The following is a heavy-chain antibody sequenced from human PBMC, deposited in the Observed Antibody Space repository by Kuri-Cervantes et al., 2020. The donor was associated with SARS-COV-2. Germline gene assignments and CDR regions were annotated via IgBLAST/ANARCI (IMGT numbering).Heavy chain of an antibody. CDR2: ISSSSSYI. Sequence: GESLKISCAASGFTFSSYSMNWVRQAPGEGLEWVSSISSSSSYIYYADSVKGRFTISRDNAKNSLYLQMNSLRAEDTAVYYCARDRISSGWYVGYYFDYWGQGTLVPSPQ. CDR1: GFTFSSYS. CDR3: ARDRISSGWYVGYYFDY. V-gene: IGHV3-21*01. D-gene: IGHD6-19*01. J-gene: IGHJ4*02.